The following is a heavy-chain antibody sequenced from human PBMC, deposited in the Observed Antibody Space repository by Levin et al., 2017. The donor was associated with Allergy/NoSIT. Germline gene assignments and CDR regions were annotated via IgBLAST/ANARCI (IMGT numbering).Heavy chain of an antibody. CDR3: ARKPTTTDWFDP. V-gene: IGHV4/OR15-8*01. J-gene: IGHJ5*02. D-gene: IGHD1-1*01. CDR2: IYHNGNP. Sequence: SETLSLTCVVSGGSIITSAWWSWVRQPPGKGLEWIGEIYHNGNPNYNPSLKSRVTISVDKSKNQFSLKLSSVTAADTAVYYCARKPTTTDWFDPWGQGTLVTVSS. CDR1: GGSIITSAW.